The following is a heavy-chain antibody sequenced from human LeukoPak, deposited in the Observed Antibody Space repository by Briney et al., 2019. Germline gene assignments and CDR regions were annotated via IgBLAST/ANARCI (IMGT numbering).Heavy chain of an antibody. CDR2: ISAYNGNT. V-gene: IGHV1-18*01. CDR3: ARDPPYYYDSSGFYYNWFDP. J-gene: IGHJ5*02. CDR1: GYTFTSYG. Sequence: ASVKVSFKASGYTFTSYGISWVRQAPGQGLEWMGWISAYNGNTNYARKLQGRVTMTTDTSTSTAYMELRSLRSDDTAVYYCARDPPYYYDSSGFYYNWFDPWGQGTLVTVSS. D-gene: IGHD3-22*01.